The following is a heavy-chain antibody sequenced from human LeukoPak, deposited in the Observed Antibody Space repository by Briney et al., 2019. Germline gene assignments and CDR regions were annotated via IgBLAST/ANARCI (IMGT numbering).Heavy chain of an antibody. CDR3: AKGVDILTGYYVYYFDY. CDR1: GFTFSSYA. CDR2: ISGSGGST. J-gene: IGHJ4*02. D-gene: IGHD3-9*01. Sequence: GGSLRLSCAASGFTFSSYAMSWVRQAPGKGLEWVSAISGSGGSTYYADSVEGRFTISRDNSKNTVYLQMNSRRAEDTAVYYCAKGVDILTGYYVYYFDYWGQGTLVTVSS. V-gene: IGHV3-23*01.